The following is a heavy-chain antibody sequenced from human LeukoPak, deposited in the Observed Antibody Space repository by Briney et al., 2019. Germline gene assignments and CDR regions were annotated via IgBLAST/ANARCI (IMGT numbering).Heavy chain of an antibody. CDR3: ARGVVAATFYYYMDV. D-gene: IGHD2-15*01. Sequence: WASVKVSCKASGYTFNDYYIHWVRQAPGQGLEWMGWINPNSGGTNYAQKFQGRVTMTRDTSISTAYMELSRLRSDDTAVYYCARGVVAATFYYYMDVWGKGTTVTVSS. CDR2: INPNSGGT. CDR1: GYTFNDYY. V-gene: IGHV1-2*02. J-gene: IGHJ6*03.